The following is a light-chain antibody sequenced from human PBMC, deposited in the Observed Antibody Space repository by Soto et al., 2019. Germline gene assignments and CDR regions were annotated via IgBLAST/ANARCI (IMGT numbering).Light chain of an antibody. V-gene: IGLV2-14*03. J-gene: IGLJ1*01. CDR3: SSYTTSNTRQIV. CDR1: SREGGGYNY. Sequence: QPGPLSWAPWTPNTHSFPGTSREGGGYNYVSWYQHHPGKAPKLMIFDVSNRPSGVSNRFSGSKSGNTASLTISGLQPEDEADYYCSSYTTSNTRQIVFGTGTKVTVL. CDR2: DVS.